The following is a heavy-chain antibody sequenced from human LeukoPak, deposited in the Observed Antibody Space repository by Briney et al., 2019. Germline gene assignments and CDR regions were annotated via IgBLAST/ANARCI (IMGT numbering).Heavy chain of an antibody. CDR3: AKDDHGGSGWRDYFDY. D-gene: IGHD6-19*01. Sequence: PGGSLRLSCAASGFTFSSYAMSWVRQAPGKGLEWVSAISGSTGSTYYADSVKGRFTISRDNSKSTLYLQMNSLRAEDTAVYYCAKDDHGGSGWRDYFDYWGQGTLVTVSS. J-gene: IGHJ4*02. CDR2: ISGSTGST. CDR1: GFTFSSYA. V-gene: IGHV3-23*01.